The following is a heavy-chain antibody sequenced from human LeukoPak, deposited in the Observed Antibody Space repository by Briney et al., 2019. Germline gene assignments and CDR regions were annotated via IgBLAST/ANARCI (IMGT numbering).Heavy chain of an antibody. Sequence: GGSLRLSCAASGFTFSSYAMSWVRQAPGKGLEWVSTISGSGGSTYYADSVKGRLTISRDNSKNTLYLQMNTLRAEDTAVYYCAKASRFGYSYGPREYFYYMDVWGKGTTVTISS. CDR1: GFTFSSYA. J-gene: IGHJ6*03. CDR2: ISGSGGST. V-gene: IGHV3-23*01. D-gene: IGHD5-18*01. CDR3: AKASRFGYSYGPREYFYYMDV.